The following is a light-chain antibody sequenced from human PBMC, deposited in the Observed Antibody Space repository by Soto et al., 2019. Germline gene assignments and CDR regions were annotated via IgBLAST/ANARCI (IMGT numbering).Light chain of an antibody. V-gene: IGLV2-23*02. CDR1: SSDVGGQNA. CDR3: CSYAGSSTVV. CDR2: DVS. Sequence: QSVLTQPASVSGSPGQPITISCTGTSSDVGGQNAVSWYQQHPGKAPKFMIYDVSKRPSGVSSRFSGSKSGNTASLTISGLQAEDEADYYCCSYAGSSTVVFGGGTKLTV. J-gene: IGLJ2*01.